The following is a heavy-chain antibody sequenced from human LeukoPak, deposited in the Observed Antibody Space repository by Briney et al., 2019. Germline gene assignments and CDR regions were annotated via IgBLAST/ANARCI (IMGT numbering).Heavy chain of an antibody. CDR2: ISAYNGNT. CDR1: GYTFTSYG. J-gene: IGHJ3*02. Sequence: GASVKVSCKASGYTFTSYGISWVRQAPGQGLEWMGWISAYNGNTNYAQKLQGRVTMTTDTSTSTAYMELRSLRSDDTAAYYCARKYYDSSGYYYAFDIWGQGTMVTVSS. CDR3: ARKYYDSSGYYYAFDI. D-gene: IGHD3-22*01. V-gene: IGHV1-18*01.